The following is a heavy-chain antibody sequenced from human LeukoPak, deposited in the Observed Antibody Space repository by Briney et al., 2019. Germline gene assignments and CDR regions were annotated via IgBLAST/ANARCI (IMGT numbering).Heavy chain of an antibody. Sequence: PSETLSLTCTVSGDSISSYYWSWIRQPPGKGLEWIGYIYYSGSTNYNPSLKSRVTISVDTSKNQFSLKLSSVTAADTAVYYCARDLGKQWLVNSGDNWFDPWGQGTLVTVSS. CDR2: IYYSGST. CDR3: ARDLGKQWLVNSGDNWFDP. V-gene: IGHV4-59*01. D-gene: IGHD6-19*01. J-gene: IGHJ5*02. CDR1: GDSISSYY.